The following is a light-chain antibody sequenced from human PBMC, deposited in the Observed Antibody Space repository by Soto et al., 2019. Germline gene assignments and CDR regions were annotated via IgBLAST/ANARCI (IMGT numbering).Light chain of an antibody. V-gene: IGLV2-14*01. CDR2: DVN. Sequence: QSVLTQPASVSGSPGQSITISCTGTSSDVGAYNYVSWYQHHPGKAPKLMIYDVNNRPSGISNRFFGSKSGNTASLTISGLQAEDEADYYCSSYSSSGTFVFGSGTKVTVL. CDR3: SSYSSSGTFV. CDR1: SSDVGAYNY. J-gene: IGLJ1*01.